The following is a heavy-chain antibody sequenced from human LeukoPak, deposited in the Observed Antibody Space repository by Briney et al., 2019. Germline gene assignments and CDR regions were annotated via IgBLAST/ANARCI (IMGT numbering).Heavy chain of an antibody. Sequence: GGSLRLSCAASGFTFSSYGMHWVRQAPGKGLEWVAVISYDGSNKYYADSVKGRFTISRDNSKHTLYLQMNSLRAEDTAVYYCAKDLGAGYYYDSSGYYPWGQGTLVTVSS. CDR3: AKDLGAGYYYDSSGYYP. V-gene: IGHV3-30*18. D-gene: IGHD3-22*01. CDR1: GFTFSSYG. CDR2: ISYDGSNK. J-gene: IGHJ5*02.